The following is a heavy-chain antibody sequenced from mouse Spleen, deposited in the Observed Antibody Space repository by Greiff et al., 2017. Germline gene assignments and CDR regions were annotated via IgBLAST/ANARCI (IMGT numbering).Heavy chain of an antibody. D-gene: IGHD2-4*01. CDR2: IDPSDSYT. CDR3: ARSYYDYDAGDFDY. J-gene: IGHJ2*01. V-gene: IGHV1-50*01. Sequence: QVQLQQPGAELVKPGASVKLSCKASGYTFTSYWMQWVKQRPGQGLEWIGEIDPSDSYTNYNQKFKGKATLTVDTSSSTAYMQLSSLTSEDSAVYYCARSYYDYDAGDFDYWGQGTTLTVSS. CDR1: GYTFTSYW.